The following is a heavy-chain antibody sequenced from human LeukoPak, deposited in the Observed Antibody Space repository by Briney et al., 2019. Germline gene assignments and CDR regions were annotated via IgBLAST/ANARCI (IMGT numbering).Heavy chain of an antibody. D-gene: IGHD6-13*01. CDR1: GFTFSNAW. V-gene: IGHV3-15*01. CDR2: IKSKTDGGTT. Sequence: GGSLSLSCAASGFTFSNAWMSWVRQAPGKGLEWVGRIKSKTDGGTTDYAAPVKGRFTISRDDSKNTLYLQMNSLKTEDTAVYYCTTGALIAAAGDYWGQGTLVTVSS. J-gene: IGHJ4*02. CDR3: TTGALIAAAGDY.